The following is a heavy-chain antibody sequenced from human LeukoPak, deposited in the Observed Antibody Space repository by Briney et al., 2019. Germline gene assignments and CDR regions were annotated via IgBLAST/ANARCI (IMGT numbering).Heavy chain of an antibody. V-gene: IGHV3-30*18. CDR1: GFTFSSYG. Sequence: GALRLSCAASGFTFSSYGMHWVRQAPGKGLEWVAVISYDGSNKYYADSVKGRFTISRDNSKNTLYLQMNSLRAEDTAVYYCAKDKEEIFFQFDYWGQGNLVTGSS. J-gene: IGHJ4*02. D-gene: IGHD3-9*01. CDR3: AKDKEEIFFQFDY. CDR2: ISYDGSNK.